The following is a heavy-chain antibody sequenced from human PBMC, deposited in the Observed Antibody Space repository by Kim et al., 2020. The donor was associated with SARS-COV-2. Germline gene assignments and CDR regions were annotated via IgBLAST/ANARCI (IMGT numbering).Heavy chain of an antibody. CDR1: GFTVSSNY. Sequence: GGSLRLSCAASGFTVSSNYMSWVRQAPGKGLEWVSVIYSGGSTYYADSVTGRFPISRHISKNTLYLQLNSLRTEDTAVYYCARSYPACTSTSCYVNLFGYWGQGTLVTVSS. J-gene: IGHJ4*02. V-gene: IGHV3-53*04. CDR3: ARSYPACTSTSCYVNLFGY. CDR2: IYSGGST. D-gene: IGHD2-2*01.